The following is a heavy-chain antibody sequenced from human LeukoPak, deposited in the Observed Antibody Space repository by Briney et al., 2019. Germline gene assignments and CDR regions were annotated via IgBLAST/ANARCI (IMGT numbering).Heavy chain of an antibody. V-gene: IGHV1-69*01. Sequence: SVKVSCKASGGTFSSYAISWVRQAPGQGLEWMGGIIPIFGTANYAQKFQGKVTITADESTSTAYMELSSLRSEDTAVYYCAVTEPVPAAISRRFDPWGQGTLVTVSS. CDR2: IIPIFGTA. CDR3: AVTEPVPAAISRRFDP. J-gene: IGHJ5*02. D-gene: IGHD2-2*02. CDR1: GGTFSSYA.